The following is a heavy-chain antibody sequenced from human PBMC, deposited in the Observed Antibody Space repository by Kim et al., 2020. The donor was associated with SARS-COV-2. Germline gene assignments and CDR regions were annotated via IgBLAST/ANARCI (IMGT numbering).Heavy chain of an antibody. J-gene: IGHJ6*02. Sequence: NQSLKSRVTISVDTSKNQFSLKLSSVTAADTAVYYCARGRRATGYYGMDVWGQGTTVTVSS. CDR3: ARGRRATGYYGMDV. V-gene: IGHV4-34*01. D-gene: IGHD1-26*01.